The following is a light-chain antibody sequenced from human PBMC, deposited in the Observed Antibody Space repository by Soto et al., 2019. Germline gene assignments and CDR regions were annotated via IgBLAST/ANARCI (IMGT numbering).Light chain of an antibody. Sequence: EIVMTQSPSTLSVSPVERATLSCRASQSVSSSLAWYQQKPGQAPRLLIYGASTRATGIPARFSGSGSGTEFTLTISSLQSEDFAIYYCQQYNNWPPITFGQGTRLEIK. CDR1: QSVSSS. CDR3: QQYNNWPPIT. J-gene: IGKJ5*01. CDR2: GAS. V-gene: IGKV3-15*01.